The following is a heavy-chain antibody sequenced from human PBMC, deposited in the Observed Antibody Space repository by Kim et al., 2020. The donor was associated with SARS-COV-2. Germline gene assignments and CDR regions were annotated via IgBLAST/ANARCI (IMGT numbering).Heavy chain of an antibody. CDR3: ARDGRITGTTYWFDP. D-gene: IGHD1-7*01. V-gene: IGHV1-46*01. J-gene: IGHJ5*02. Sequence: QKFQGRVTMTRDTSTSTVYMELSSLRSEDTAVYYCARDGRITGTTYWFDPWGQGTLVTVSS.